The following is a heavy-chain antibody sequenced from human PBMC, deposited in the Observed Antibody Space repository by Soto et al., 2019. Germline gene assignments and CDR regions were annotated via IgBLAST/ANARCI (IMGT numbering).Heavy chain of an antibody. V-gene: IGHV1-8*01. Sequence: GASVKVSCKASGYTFTSYDINWVRQATGQGLEWMGWMNPNSGNTGFAQKFQGRVTMTRNTSISTAYMELSSLRSEDTAVYYCARWAEGYYDFWSGSPVWAKGTTVTVS. J-gene: IGHJ6*03. CDR3: ARWAEGYYDFWSGSPV. D-gene: IGHD3-3*01. CDR2: MNPNSGNT. CDR1: GYTFTSYD.